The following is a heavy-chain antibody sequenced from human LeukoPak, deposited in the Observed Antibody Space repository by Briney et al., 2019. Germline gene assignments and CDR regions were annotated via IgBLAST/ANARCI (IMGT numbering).Heavy chain of an antibody. CDR2: IYPGDSDT. CDR1: GYSFSSYW. CDR3: ARPPSEVEIMVRGVIRMDV. D-gene: IGHD3-10*01. Sequence: GESLKISCKGSGYSFSSYWIGWVRQMPGKGLEWMGIIYPGDSDTRYSPSFQGQVTISADKSISTAYLQWSSLKASDTAMYYCARPPSEVEIMVRGVIRMDVWGQGTTVTVSS. V-gene: IGHV5-51*01. J-gene: IGHJ6*02.